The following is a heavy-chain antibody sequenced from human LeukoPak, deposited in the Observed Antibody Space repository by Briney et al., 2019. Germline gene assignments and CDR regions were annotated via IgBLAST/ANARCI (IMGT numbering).Heavy chain of an antibody. V-gene: IGHV1-2*02. CDR3: ARDMRDGFNWFDP. J-gene: IGHJ5*02. D-gene: IGHD5-24*01. CDR1: GYTFTGYY. Sequence: ASVKVSCKASGYTFTGYYMHWVRQAPGQGLEWMGWINPNSGGTNYAQKFQGRVTMTRDTSISTAYMELSGLRSDDTAEYYCARDMRDGFNWFDPWGQGTLVTVSS. CDR2: INPNSGGT.